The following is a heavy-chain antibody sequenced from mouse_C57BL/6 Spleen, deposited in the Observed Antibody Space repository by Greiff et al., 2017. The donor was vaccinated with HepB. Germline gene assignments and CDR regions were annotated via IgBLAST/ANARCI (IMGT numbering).Heavy chain of an antibody. V-gene: IGHV1-15*01. Sequence: VKLMESGAELVRPGASVTLSCKASGYTFTDYEMHWVKQTPVHGLEWIGAIDPETGGTAYNQKFKGKAILTADKSSSTAYMELRSLTSEDSAVYYCTRRGDYEGYWGQGTTLTVSS. CDR2: IDPETGGT. D-gene: IGHD2-4*01. CDR1: GYTFTDYE. CDR3: TRRGDYEGY. J-gene: IGHJ2*01.